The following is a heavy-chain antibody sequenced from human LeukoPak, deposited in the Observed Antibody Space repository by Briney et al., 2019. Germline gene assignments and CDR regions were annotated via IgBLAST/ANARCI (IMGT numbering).Heavy chain of an antibody. Sequence: PGGSLRLSCAASGFTFSSYWMSWVRQAPGKGLEWVANIKQDGSEKYYVNSVKGRFTISRDNAKNSLYLQMNSLRAEDTAVYYCARGTGTGILAWDYWGQGTLVTVSS. D-gene: IGHD3-10*01. J-gene: IGHJ4*02. CDR1: GFTFSSYW. CDR2: IKQDGSEK. V-gene: IGHV3-7*02. CDR3: ARGTGTGILAWDY.